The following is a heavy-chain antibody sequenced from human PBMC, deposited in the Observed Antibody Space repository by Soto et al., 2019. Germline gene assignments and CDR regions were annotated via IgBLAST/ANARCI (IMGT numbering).Heavy chain of an antibody. Sequence: EVQLVESGGGLVKPGGSLRLSCAASGFTFSSYSMNWVRQAPGKGLEWVSSISSSSSYIYYADSVKGRFTISRDNXKNSLYLQRNSPRAEDTAVYYCARGWGAAAGIEFDYWGQGTLVTVSS. CDR3: ARGWGAAAGIEFDY. V-gene: IGHV3-21*01. CDR1: GFTFSSYS. CDR2: ISSSSSYI. D-gene: IGHD6-13*01. J-gene: IGHJ4*02.